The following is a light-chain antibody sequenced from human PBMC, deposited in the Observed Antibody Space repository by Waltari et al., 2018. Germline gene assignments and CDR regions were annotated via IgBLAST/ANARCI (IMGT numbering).Light chain of an antibody. J-gene: IGKJ3*01. V-gene: IGKV1-33*01. Sequence: DIQMTQSPSSLSASVGDSVAIPCQASQDISNYLNWYQQKPGKAPNLLIHDASKLETGVPSRFSGSQSGTHFTLIISSLQPEDVATYYCQRYDNLPVFAFGPGTKVDIK. CDR1: QDISNY. CDR2: DAS. CDR3: QRYDNLPVFA.